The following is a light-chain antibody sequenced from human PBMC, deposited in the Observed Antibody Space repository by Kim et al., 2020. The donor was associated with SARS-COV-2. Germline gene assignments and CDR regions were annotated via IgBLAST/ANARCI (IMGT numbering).Light chain of an antibody. CDR2: YDD. CDR3: QAWSGLSDHRV. Sequence: APGEQPRVTWSGRIFGIKGVDWSQRQPGHAPILLTYYDDSRPSRISVRFSASSSGNTATLTISGVEAGDEADYFCQAWSGLSDHRVFGGGTQLTVL. V-gene: IGLV3-21*04. CDR1: IFGIKG. J-gene: IGLJ3*02.